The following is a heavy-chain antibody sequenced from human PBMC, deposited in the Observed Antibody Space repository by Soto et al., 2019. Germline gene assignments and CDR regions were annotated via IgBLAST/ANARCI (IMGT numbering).Heavy chain of an antibody. V-gene: IGHV4-59*08. D-gene: IGHD4-17*01. CDR2: IYYSGTT. CDR1: GGSISSNY. J-gene: IGHJ4*02. CDR3: AGSYDYGDYAFDF. Sequence: QVQLQESGPGLVKPSETLSLTCTVSGGSISSNYWSWIRQPPGKGLEWIGYIYYSGTTNYNPSLKSPGTISLDTPKNQFSLKLSSVTAADTAVYYCAGSYDYGDYAFDFWGQGTLVTVSS.